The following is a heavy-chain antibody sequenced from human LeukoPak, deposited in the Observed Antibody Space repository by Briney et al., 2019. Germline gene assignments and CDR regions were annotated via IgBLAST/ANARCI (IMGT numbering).Heavy chain of an antibody. CDR3: AGSIAAAGTSPGHSFDY. J-gene: IGHJ4*02. CDR1: GYTFTSYD. Sequence: ASVKVSCKASGYTFTSYDINWVRQAPGQGLEWMGIINPSGGSTSYAQKFQGRVTMTRDMSTSTVYMELSSLRSEDTAVYYCAGSIAAAGTSPGHSFDYWGQGTLVTVSS. CDR2: INPSGGST. D-gene: IGHD6-13*01. V-gene: IGHV1-46*01.